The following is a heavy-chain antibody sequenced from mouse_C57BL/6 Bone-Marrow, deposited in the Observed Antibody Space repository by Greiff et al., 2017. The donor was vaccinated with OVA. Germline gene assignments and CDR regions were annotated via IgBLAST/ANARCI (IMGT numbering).Heavy chain of an antibody. CDR3: AREGRYSNLMRGAMDY. CDR2: ISYDGSN. J-gene: IGHJ4*01. V-gene: IGHV3-6*01. D-gene: IGHD2-5*01. Sequence: EVQLKESGPGLVKPSQSLSLTCSVTGYSITSGYYWNWIRQFPGNKLEWMGYISYDGSNNYNPSLKNRISITRDTSKNQFFLKLNSVTTEDTATEYCAREGRYSNLMRGAMDYWGQGTSVTVSS. CDR1: GYSITSGYY.